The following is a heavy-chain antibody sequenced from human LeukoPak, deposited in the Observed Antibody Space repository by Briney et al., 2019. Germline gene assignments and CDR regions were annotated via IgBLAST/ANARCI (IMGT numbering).Heavy chain of an antibody. CDR1: GFTFSSYG. V-gene: IGHV3-30*18. J-gene: IGHJ4*02. Sequence: PGRSLRLSCAASGFTFSSYGMHWVRQAPGKGLEWVAVISYDGSNKYYADSVKGRFTISRDNSKNTLYLQMNSLRAEDTAVYYCAKGGYCDSSGYYDGPDYWGQGTLVTVSS. D-gene: IGHD3-22*01. CDR2: ISYDGSNK. CDR3: AKGGYCDSSGYYDGPDY.